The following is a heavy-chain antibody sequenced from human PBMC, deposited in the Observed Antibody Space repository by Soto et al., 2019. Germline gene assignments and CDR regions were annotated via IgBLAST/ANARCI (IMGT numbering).Heavy chain of an antibody. V-gene: IGHV4-30-2*01. D-gene: IGHD1-26*01. CDR3: ARAGVVGATALDY. J-gene: IGHJ4*02. Sequence: SETLSLTCAVSGDSISRGGYSWSWIRQPPGKGLEWIGYIYHSGSTYYNPSLKSRVTISVDRSKNQFSLKLSSVTAADTAVYYCARAGVVGATALDYWGQGTLVTVSS. CDR2: IYHSGST. CDR1: GDSISRGGYS.